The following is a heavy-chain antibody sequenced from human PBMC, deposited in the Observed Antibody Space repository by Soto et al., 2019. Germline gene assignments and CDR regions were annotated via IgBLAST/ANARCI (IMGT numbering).Heavy chain of an antibody. CDR3: ARDLGYCTNGVCYSLDYFDY. Sequence: PSLTCAVSGYSISSGYYWGWIRQPPGKGLEWIGSIYHSGSTYYNPSLKSRVTISVDTSKNQFSLKLSSVTAADTAVYYCARDLGYCTNGVCYSLDYFDYWGQGTLVTVSS. CDR2: IYHSGST. D-gene: IGHD2-8*01. V-gene: IGHV4-38-2*02. J-gene: IGHJ4*02. CDR1: GYSISSGYY.